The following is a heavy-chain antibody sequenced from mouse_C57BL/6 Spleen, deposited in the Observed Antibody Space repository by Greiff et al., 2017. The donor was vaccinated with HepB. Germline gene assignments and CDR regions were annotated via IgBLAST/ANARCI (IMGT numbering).Heavy chain of an antibody. CDR3: ARSVLLTFAY. D-gene: IGHD1-1*01. CDR2: INPNNGGT. Sequence: VQLQQSGPELVKPGASVKISCKASGYTFTDYYMNWVKQSHGKSLEWIGDINPNNGGTSYNQKFKGKATLTVDKSSSTAYMELRSLTSEDSAVYYCARSVLLTFAYWGQGTLVTVSA. V-gene: IGHV1-26*01. J-gene: IGHJ3*01. CDR1: GYTFTDYY.